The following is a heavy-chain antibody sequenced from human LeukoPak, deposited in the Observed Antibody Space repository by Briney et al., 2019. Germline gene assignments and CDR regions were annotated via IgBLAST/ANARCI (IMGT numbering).Heavy chain of an antibody. CDR3: VRSAYYDSSGYYCDS. Sequence: GGSLRLSCAGSGFTFSSYWLHWVRHAPGKGLVWVSRISPDGSTTNLADSVKGRCTISRDNPKNTLYLQMSSLRAEDTAVYYCVRSAYYDSSGYYCDSWGQGTLVTVSS. CDR1: GFTFSSYW. D-gene: IGHD3-22*01. J-gene: IGHJ4*02. V-gene: IGHV3-74*01. CDR2: ISPDGSTT.